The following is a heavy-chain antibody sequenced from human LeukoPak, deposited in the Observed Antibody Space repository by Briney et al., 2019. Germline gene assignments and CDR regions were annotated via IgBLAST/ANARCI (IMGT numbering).Heavy chain of an antibody. CDR3: ARSHTLDRITKYYFDF. D-gene: IGHD1-14*01. J-gene: IGHJ4*02. CDR1: GYSFTNYW. V-gene: IGHV5-51*01. CDR2: IYPGDSDT. Sequence: GESLRISCQGSGYSFTNYWIGWVRQMPGKDLEWMGIIYPGDSDTKYSPSFQGQVTISADKSITTAYLQWSSLEASDTAIYYCARSHTLDRITKYYFDFWGQGTLVTVSS.